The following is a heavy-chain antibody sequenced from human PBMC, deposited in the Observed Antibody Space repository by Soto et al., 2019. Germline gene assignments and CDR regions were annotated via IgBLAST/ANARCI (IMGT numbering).Heavy chain of an antibody. CDR1: GFTFSSYA. CDR3: ARETLIEYSSSGSYYYGMDV. Sequence: QVQLVESGGGVVQPGRSLRLSCAASGFTFSSYAMHWVRQAPGKGLEWVAVISYDGSNKYYADSVKGRFTISRDNSKNTLYLQMNSLRAEDTAVYYCARETLIEYSSSGSYYYGMDVWGQGTMVTVS. J-gene: IGHJ6*02. CDR2: ISYDGSNK. D-gene: IGHD6-6*01. V-gene: IGHV3-30-3*01.